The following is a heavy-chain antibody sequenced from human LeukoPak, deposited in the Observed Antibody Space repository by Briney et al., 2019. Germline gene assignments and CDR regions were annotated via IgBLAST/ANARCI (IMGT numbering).Heavy chain of an antibody. D-gene: IGHD1-1*01. V-gene: IGHV1-2*04. CDR3: ARSPTTGTTGGAFDI. CDR1: GYTFTGYH. J-gene: IGHJ3*02. CDR2: INPNSGGT. Sequence: ASVKVSCKASGYTFTGYHMHWVRQAPGQGLEWMGWINPNSGGTNYAQKFQGWVTMTRDTSISTAYMELSRLRSDDTAVYYCARSPTTGTTGGAFDIWGQGTMVTVSS.